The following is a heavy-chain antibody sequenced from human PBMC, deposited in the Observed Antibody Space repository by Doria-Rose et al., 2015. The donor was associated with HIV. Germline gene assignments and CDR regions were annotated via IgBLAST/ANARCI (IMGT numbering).Heavy chain of an antibody. CDR3: AREPSDFGDYVAFQH. V-gene: IGHV4-34*01. D-gene: IGHD4-17*01. J-gene: IGHJ1*01. CDR1: GGSFSGYY. CDR2: INHGGST. Sequence: LTCSVYGGSFSGYYWTWIRQSPGKGLEWIGEINHGGSTNYNPSLKSRVAISLDMSKNQFSLKVTSVTAADTAVYYCAREPSDFGDYVAFQHWGQGTLVTVSS.